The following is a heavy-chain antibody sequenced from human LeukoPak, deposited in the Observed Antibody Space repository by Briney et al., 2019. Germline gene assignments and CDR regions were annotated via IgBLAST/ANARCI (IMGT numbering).Heavy chain of an antibody. CDR3: ARWCDSSGYYGAMRAFDI. CDR1: GFTFSSYG. J-gene: IGHJ3*02. CDR2: LSGSGGST. D-gene: IGHD3-22*01. V-gene: IGHV3-23*01. Sequence: PGGSLRLSCAASGFTFSSYGMSWVRQAPGKGLEWVSSLSGSGGSTYYADSVKGRFTISRDNSKNTLYLQMNSLRAEDTAVYYCARWCDSSGYYGAMRAFDIWGQGTMVTVSS.